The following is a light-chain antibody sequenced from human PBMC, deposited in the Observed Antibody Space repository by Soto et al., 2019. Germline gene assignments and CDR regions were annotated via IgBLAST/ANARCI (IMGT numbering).Light chain of an antibody. J-gene: IGKJ1*01. Sequence: DIQMTQSPSTLSASVGDRVTITCRASQSISGSLAWYQQKPGKAPKLLIYEASNLKSGVPSRFSGGGSGTEYTLTISSLQPDYSASYYCQQYNGYWTFGQGTKVEIK. CDR2: EAS. V-gene: IGKV1-5*03. CDR3: QQYNGYWT. CDR1: QSISGS.